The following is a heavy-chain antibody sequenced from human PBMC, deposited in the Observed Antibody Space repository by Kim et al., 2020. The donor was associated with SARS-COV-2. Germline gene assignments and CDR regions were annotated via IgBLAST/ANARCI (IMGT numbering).Heavy chain of an antibody. CDR3: ARGPIRPREWSRLLYAFDY. CDR2: INSDGSST. D-gene: IGHD3-3*01. J-gene: IGHJ4*02. V-gene: IGHV3-74*01. CDR1: GFTFSSYW. Sequence: GGSLRLSCAASGFTFSSYWMHWVRQAPGKGLVWVSRINSDGSSTSYADSVKGRFTISRDNAKNTLYLQMNSLRAEDTAVYYCARGPIRPREWSRLLYAFDYWGQGTLVTVSS.